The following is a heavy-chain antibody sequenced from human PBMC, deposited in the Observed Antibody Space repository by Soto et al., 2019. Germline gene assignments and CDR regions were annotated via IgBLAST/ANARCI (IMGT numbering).Heavy chain of an antibody. CDR3: ARMDGRGYKFFDY. D-gene: IGHD5-12*01. J-gene: IGHJ4*02. CDR1: GDSISSGGYS. V-gene: IGHV4-30-2*01. CDR2: IYHSGST. Sequence: QLQLQESGSGLVKPSQTLSLICAVSGDSISSGGYSWSWIRQPPGKGPECIGYIYHSGSTSYNPSLKSRVTISVDRSKNQFSLKLSSVTAADTAVYYCARMDGRGYKFFDYWCQGTLVTVSS.